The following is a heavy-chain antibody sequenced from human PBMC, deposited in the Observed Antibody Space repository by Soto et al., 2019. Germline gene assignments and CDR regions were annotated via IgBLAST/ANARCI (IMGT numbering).Heavy chain of an antibody. D-gene: IGHD3-22*01. V-gene: IGHV5-10-1*01. CDR2: IDPSDSQT. CDR1: GYSFAGYW. J-gene: IGHJ4*02. Sequence: GDSLKISCKGSGYSFAGYWITWVRQKPGKGLEWMGRIDPSDSQTYYSPSFRGHVTISATKSITTVFLQWSSLRASDTAMYYCARQIYDSDTGPNFQYYSDTRGKGPPVTISS. CDR3: ARQIYDSDTGPNFQYYSDT.